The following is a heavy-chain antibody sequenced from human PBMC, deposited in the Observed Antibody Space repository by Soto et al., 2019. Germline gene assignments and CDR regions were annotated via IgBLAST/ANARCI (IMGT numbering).Heavy chain of an antibody. V-gene: IGHV4-34*01. CDR2: INHSGST. J-gene: IGHJ4*02. CDR1: GGSFSGYY. D-gene: IGHD3-10*01. CDR3: ARVKQDGSGSYYFDY. Sequence: PSETLSLTCAVYGGSFSGYYWSWIRQPPGKGLEWIGEINHSGSTNYNPSLKSRVTISVDTSKNQFSLKLSSVTAADTAVYYCARVKQDGSGSYYFDYWGQGTLVTVSS.